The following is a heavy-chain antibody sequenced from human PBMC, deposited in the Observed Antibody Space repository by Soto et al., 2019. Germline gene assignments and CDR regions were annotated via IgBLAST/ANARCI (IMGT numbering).Heavy chain of an antibody. CDR1: GGTFSSYA. D-gene: IGHD3-22*01. CDR3: ARDLAPPFGGYPYYYYGMDV. V-gene: IGHV1-69*01. CDR2: IIPIFGTA. Sequence: QVQLVQSGAEVKKPGSSVKVSCKASGGTFSSYAISWVRQAPGQGLEWMGGIIPIFGTANYAQKFQGRVKINADESTSTAYIELSSLRSEDTAVYYCARDLAPPFGGYPYYYYGMDVWGQGTTVTVSS. J-gene: IGHJ6*02.